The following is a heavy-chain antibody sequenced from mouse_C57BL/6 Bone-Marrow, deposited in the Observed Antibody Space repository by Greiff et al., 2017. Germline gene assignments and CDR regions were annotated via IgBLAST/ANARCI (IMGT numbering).Heavy chain of an antibody. V-gene: IGHV5-4*01. CDR1: GFTFSSYA. CDR3: AREDYGSSLYAMDY. CDR2: ISDGGSYT. D-gene: IGHD1-1*01. J-gene: IGHJ4*01. Sequence: EVKLQESGGGLVKPGGSLKLSCAASGFTFSSYAMSWVRQTPEKRLEWVATISDGGSYTYYPDNVKGRFTISRDNAKNNLYLQMSHLKSEDTAMYYCAREDYGSSLYAMDYWGQGTSVTVSS.